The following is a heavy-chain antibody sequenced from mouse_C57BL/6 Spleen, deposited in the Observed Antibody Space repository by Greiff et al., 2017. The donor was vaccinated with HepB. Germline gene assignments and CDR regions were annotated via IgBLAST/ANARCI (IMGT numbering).Heavy chain of an antibody. CDR2: IYPGDGDT. CDR3: AITTVVAHYFDY. D-gene: IGHD1-1*01. V-gene: IGHV1-82*01. Sequence: VKVVESGPELVKPGASVKISCKASGYAFSSSWMNWVKQRPGKGLEWIGRIYPGDGDTNYNGKFKGKATLTADKSASQAYMQLSSLTSEDSAVYFCAITTVVAHYFDYWGQGTTLTVSS. J-gene: IGHJ2*01. CDR1: GYAFSSSW.